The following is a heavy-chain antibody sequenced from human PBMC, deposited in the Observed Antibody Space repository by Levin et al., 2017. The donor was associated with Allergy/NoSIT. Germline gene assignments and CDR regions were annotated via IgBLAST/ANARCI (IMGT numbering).Heavy chain of an antibody. D-gene: IGHD1-26*01. CDR2: IKQDGSEK. V-gene: IGHV3-7*01. J-gene: IGHJ4*02. Sequence: GGSLRLSCAASGFTFSSYWMSWVRQAPGKGLEWVANIKQDGSEKYYVDSVKGRFTISRDNAKNSLYLQMNSLRAEDTAVYYCARWWELRNPYYFDYWGQGTLVTVSS. CDR1: GFTFSSYW. CDR3: ARWWELRNPYYFDY.